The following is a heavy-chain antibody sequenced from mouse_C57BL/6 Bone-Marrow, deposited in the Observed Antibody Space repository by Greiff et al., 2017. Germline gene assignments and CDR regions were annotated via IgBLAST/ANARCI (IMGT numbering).Heavy chain of an antibody. J-gene: IGHJ2*01. D-gene: IGHD2-2*01. CDR1: GFSLPSYG. V-gene: IGHV2-2*01. CDR2: LWSGGST. CDR3: ARNVWLRRGYYFDY. Sequence: VQLQQSGPGLVQPSQSLSITCTVSGFSLPSYGVHWVRQSPGKGLEWLGVLWSGGSTDYNAAFISRLSISKDNSKSQVFFKMNSLQADDTAIYYCARNVWLRRGYYFDYWGQGTTLTVSS.